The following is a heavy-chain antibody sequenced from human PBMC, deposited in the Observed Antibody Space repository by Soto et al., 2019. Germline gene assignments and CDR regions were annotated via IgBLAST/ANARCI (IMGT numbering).Heavy chain of an antibody. CDR2: INSNSGGT. Sequence: ASVKVSCKASGYTFAANYIHWVRQAPGQGLEWMGWINSNSGGTKYAQNFQGRVTLTRDTSISTVYMDLSRLISDDTAVYYCARGTGTSWFDPWGQGTLVTVSS. D-gene: IGHD1-7*01. J-gene: IGHJ5*02. V-gene: IGHV1-2*02. CDR3: ARGTGTSWFDP. CDR1: GYTFAANY.